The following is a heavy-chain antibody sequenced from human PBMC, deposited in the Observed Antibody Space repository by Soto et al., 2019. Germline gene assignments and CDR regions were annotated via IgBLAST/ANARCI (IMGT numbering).Heavy chain of an antibody. V-gene: IGHV3-30*03. Sequence: HPGGSLRLSCAASGFTFSSYGMHWVRQAPGKGLEWVAVISYEGSNKYYADSVKGRFIISRDNSKSTLYLQMNSLRTEDTAVYYCASEWKHDGLDYWGQGTLVTVSS. D-gene: IGHD5-18*01. CDR2: ISYEGSNK. CDR1: GFTFSSYG. CDR3: ASEWKHDGLDY. J-gene: IGHJ4*02.